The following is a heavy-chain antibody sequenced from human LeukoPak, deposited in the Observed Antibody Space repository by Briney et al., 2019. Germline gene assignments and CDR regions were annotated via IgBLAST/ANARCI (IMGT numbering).Heavy chain of an antibody. J-gene: IGHJ4*02. V-gene: IGHV3-23*01. D-gene: IGHD3-22*01. CDR3: AIMHPYYDGSGYWVQ. CDR2: ISTSGGGT. Sequence: GGSLRLSCAASGFTFSSYAMSWVRQAPGKGLEWVLGISTSGGGTSYADSVKGRFTISRDNPRNTLYMQMNSLRAEDTALYYCAIMHPYYDGSGYWVQWGQGTLVTVSP. CDR1: GFTFSSYA.